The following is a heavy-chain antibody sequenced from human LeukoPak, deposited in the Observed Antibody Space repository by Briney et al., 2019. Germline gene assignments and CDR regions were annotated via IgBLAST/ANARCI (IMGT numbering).Heavy chain of an antibody. Sequence: GGPLRLSCAASGFTFSICEMNCVRHSPGKALEWVSYISISGTHIHYADSVKCRFTISRDDAKKSLFLQMNSLRAEDTAVYYCAREKTACGGDCYDSWGQGTLVTVSS. V-gene: IGHV3-48*03. J-gene: IGHJ4*02. D-gene: IGHD2-21*01. CDR1: GFTFSICE. CDR3: AREKTACGGDCYDS. CDR2: ISISGTHI.